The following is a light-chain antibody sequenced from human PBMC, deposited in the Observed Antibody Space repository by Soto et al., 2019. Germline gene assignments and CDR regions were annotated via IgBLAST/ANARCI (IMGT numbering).Light chain of an antibody. CDR3: CSYAGSYTYV. CDR1: SRDVGGYNY. J-gene: IGLJ1*01. Sequence: QSALTQPRSVSGSPGQSVTISCTGTSRDVGGYNYVSWYQQHPGKAPKLMIYDVSKRPSGVSDRFSGSKSGNTASLTISGLQAEDEADYYCCSYAGSYTYVFGTGTKLTVL. CDR2: DVS. V-gene: IGLV2-11*01.